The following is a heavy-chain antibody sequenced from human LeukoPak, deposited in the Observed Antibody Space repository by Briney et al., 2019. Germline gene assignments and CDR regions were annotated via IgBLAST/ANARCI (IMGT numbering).Heavy chain of an antibody. CDR1: GFTFSDYF. CDR2: SSSSGSTI. Sequence: GGSLRLSCAASGFTFSDYFMSWNRQAPGKGLEWVSYSSSSGSTINHADSVKGRFTISRDNAKNSLYLQMNSLRAEDTAVYYCARDTGVGYFDYWGQGTLVTVSS. D-gene: IGHD4-23*01. CDR3: ARDTGVGYFDY. V-gene: IGHV3-11*04. J-gene: IGHJ4*02.